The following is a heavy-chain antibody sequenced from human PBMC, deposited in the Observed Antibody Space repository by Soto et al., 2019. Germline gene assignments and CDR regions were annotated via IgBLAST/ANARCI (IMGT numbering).Heavy chain of an antibody. CDR2: INWDSGDI. CDR1: GISFDDYA. V-gene: IGHV3-9*01. J-gene: IGHJ4*02. Sequence: PGGSLRLSCVVSGISFDDYAMHWVRQVPGKGLEWVSGINWDSGDIGYADSVKGRFTISRDNAKNSLYLQMNSLKTEDTALYYCAKDTAPGFYDANGHLDYWGQGTQVTVYS. CDR3: AKDTAPGFYDANGHLDY. D-gene: IGHD2-8*01.